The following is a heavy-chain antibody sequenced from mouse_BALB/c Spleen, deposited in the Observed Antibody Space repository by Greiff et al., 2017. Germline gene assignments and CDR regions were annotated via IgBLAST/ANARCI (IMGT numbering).Heavy chain of an antibody. J-gene: IGHJ1*01. CDR1: GYTFTNYW. V-gene: IGHV1-63*02. D-gene: IGHD2-1*01. CDR2: IYPGGGYT. CDR3: ARDYGNRGYFDV. Sequence: VQLQQSGAELVRPGTSVKISCKASGYTFTNYWLGWVKQRPGHGLEWIGDIYPGGGYTNYNEKFKGKATLTADTSSSTAYMQLSSLTSEDSAVYFCARDYGNRGYFDVWGAGTTVTVSS.